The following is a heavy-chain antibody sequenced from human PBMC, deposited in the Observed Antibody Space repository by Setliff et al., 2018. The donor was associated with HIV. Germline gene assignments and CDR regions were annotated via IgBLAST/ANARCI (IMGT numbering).Heavy chain of an antibody. CDR1: SGSISSSGYY. CDR3: AREDALTQQFDS. D-gene: IGHD6-13*01. V-gene: IGHV4-39*02. CDR2: IYYSGST. Sequence: SETLSLTCTVSSGSISSSGYYWGWIRQPPGKGLEWIGSIYYSGSTYYNPSLKSRVTISVDTSKNQFSLRLSPVTAADTSVYYCAREDALTQQFDSWGQGTLVTVSS. J-gene: IGHJ4*02.